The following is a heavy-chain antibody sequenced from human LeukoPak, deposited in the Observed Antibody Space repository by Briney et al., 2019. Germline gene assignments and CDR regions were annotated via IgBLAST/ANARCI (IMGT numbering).Heavy chain of an antibody. CDR3: ARGGGQWHVDY. J-gene: IGHJ4*02. V-gene: IGHV3-74*01. CDR1: GFTFSGYW. D-gene: IGHD6-19*01. Sequence: GGSLRLSCAASGFTFSGYWMHWVRQAPGKGLVWVSRINSDGSSTSYADSVKGRFTISRDNAKNTLYLQMNSLRAEDTALYYCARGGGQWHVDYWGQGTLVTVSS. CDR2: INSDGSST.